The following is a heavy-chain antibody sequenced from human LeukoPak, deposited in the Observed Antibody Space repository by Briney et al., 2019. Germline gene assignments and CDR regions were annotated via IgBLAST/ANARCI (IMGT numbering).Heavy chain of an antibody. CDR3: AKDPWELLVWYFDY. V-gene: IGHV3-23*01. CDR2: ISGSGGST. Sequence: GGSLRLSCAASGFTFSSYAMSWVRQAPGKGLEWVSAISGSGGSTYYADSVKGRFTVSRDNSKNTLYLQMNSLRAEDTAVYYCAKDPWELLVWYFDYWGQGTLVTVSS. J-gene: IGHJ4*02. D-gene: IGHD1-26*01. CDR1: GFTFSSYA.